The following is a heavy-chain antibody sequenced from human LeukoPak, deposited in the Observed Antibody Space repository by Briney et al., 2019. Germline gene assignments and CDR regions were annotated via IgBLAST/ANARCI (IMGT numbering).Heavy chain of an antibody. D-gene: IGHD5-24*01. V-gene: IGHV4-39*07. CDR1: GGSISSSSYY. CDR3: AKNRNGYNWGVFDY. J-gene: IGHJ4*02. CDR2: IYYSGST. Sequence: SSETLSLTCTVSGGSISSSSYYWWWIRQPPGKGLEWIGSIYYSGSTYYNPSLKSLVTISVDTSKNQFSLQLGSVTAADTAVYYCAKNRNGYNWGVFDYWGQGTLVTVSS.